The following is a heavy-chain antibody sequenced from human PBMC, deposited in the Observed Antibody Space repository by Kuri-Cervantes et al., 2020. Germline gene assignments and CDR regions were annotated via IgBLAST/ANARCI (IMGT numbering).Heavy chain of an antibody. Sequence: GESLKISCVAPEFTLSDYSMTWVRQTPGKGLEWVSSISSSSSYIYYADSVKGRFTISRDNAKNTLYLQMNSLRAEDTAVYYCASRGRVVVPAAPEYYYYCMDVWGKGTTVTVSS. CDR2: ISSSSSYI. CDR1: EFTLSDYS. CDR3: ASRGRVVVPAAPEYYYYCMDV. D-gene: IGHD2-2*01. J-gene: IGHJ6*03. V-gene: IGHV3-21*01.